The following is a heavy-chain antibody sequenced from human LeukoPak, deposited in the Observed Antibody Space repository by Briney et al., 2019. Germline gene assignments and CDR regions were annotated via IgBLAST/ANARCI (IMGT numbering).Heavy chain of an antibody. J-gene: IGHJ4*02. V-gene: IGHV4-39*07. CDR1: GGSISSSSYY. D-gene: IGHD3-10*01. CDR2: IYYSGST. Sequence: SETLSLTCTVPGGSISSSSYYWGWIRQPPGKGLEWIGSIYYSGSTYYNPSLKSRVTISVDRSKNQFSLKLSSVTAADTAVYYCARGGYPRYFDYWGQGTLVTVSS. CDR3: ARGGYPRYFDY.